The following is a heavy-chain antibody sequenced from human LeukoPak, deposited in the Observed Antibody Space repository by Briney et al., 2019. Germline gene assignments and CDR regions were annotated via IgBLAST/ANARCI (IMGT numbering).Heavy chain of an antibody. D-gene: IGHD6-19*01. CDR3: ARDEAVVSFYFDY. Sequence: PSETLSLTCTISGGSVSDYYRSWIRQSPGKGLEWIGYIYHTGSTSYSPSLKSRVTISADTSQNQFSLKLSSVTAADTAVYYCARDEAVVSFYFDYWGQGTLVTVSS. CDR2: IYHTGST. J-gene: IGHJ4*02. V-gene: IGHV4-59*02. CDR1: GGSVSDYY.